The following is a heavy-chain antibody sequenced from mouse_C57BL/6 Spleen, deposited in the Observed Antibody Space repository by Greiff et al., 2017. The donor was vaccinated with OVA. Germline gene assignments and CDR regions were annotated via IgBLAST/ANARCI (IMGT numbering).Heavy chain of an antibody. V-gene: IGHV1-19*01. J-gene: IGHJ4*01. CDR2: INPYNGGT. CDR1: GYTFTDYY. CDR3: ARKGRDDMDD. D-gene: IGHD3-3*01. Sequence: EVQLQQSGPVLVKPGASVKMSCKASGYTFTDYYMNWVKQSPGKSLEWIGVINPYNGGTSYNQKFKGKATLTVDKSSSTAYMELNSLTSEDSAVYYCARKGRDDMDDWGQGTTVTVSS.